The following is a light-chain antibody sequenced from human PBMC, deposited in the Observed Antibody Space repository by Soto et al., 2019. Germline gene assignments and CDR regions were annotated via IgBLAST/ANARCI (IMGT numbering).Light chain of an antibody. V-gene: IGKV1-5*03. CDR1: QTISSW. Sequence: DIQMTQSPSTLSGSVGDRVTITCRASQTISSWLAWYQQKPGKAPKLLIYKASTLKSGVPSRFSGSGSGTEFTLTISSLQPDDFATYYCQQSFSTLWTFGQGTKVEI. CDR3: QQSFSTLWT. CDR2: KAS. J-gene: IGKJ1*01.